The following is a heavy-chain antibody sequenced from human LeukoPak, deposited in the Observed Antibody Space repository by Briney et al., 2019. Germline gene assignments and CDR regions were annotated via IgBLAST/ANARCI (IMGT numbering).Heavy chain of an antibody. J-gene: IGHJ4*01. Sequence: GGSLRLSCAASGFIFSNAWMSWVRQAPGKGLEWVGRLKSKTDGGTTDYAAPVKGRFTISRDDSKNTLYLQMNSLKTEDTAVYYCTTDYYDSSGYAIDYWGQEPWSPSPQ. CDR1: GFIFSNAW. CDR2: LKSKTDGGTT. D-gene: IGHD3-22*01. CDR3: TTDYYDSSGYAIDY. V-gene: IGHV3-15*01.